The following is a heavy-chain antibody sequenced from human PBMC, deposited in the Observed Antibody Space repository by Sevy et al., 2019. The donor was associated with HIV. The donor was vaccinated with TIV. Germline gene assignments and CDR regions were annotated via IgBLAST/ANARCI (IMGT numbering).Heavy chain of an antibody. CDR2: IILIFGTA. J-gene: IGHJ4*02. CDR1: GGTFSSYG. V-gene: IGHV1-69*13. Sequence: ASVKVSCKASGGTFSSYGISWVRHAPGQGLEWMGRIILIFGTANYAQKFQGRVTITADESTSTAYMELSSLRSEDTAVYYCARSPYDSSGYYHYFDYWGQGTLVTVSS. D-gene: IGHD3-22*01. CDR3: ARSPYDSSGYYHYFDY.